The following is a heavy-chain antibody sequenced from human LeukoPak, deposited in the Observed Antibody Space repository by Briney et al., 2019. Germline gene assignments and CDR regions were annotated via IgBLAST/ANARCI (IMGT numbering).Heavy chain of an antibody. D-gene: IGHD3-22*01. V-gene: IGHV1-18*01. CDR1: GYTFTSYG. CDR2: FSAYNGST. Sequence: ASVKVSCKASGYTFTSYGISWVRQAPGQGLGWMGWFSAYNGSTNYAQKLQGKVAMTEDTSTDTAYMELSSLRSEDTAVYYCATASYYYDSSGYYPYFDYWGQGTLVTVSS. CDR3: ATASYYYDSSGYYPYFDY. J-gene: IGHJ4*02.